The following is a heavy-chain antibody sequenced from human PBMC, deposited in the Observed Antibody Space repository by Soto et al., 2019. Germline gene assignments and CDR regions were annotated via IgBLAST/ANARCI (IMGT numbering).Heavy chain of an antibody. J-gene: IGHJ4*02. CDR2: ARNKANRYTT. V-gene: IGHV3-72*01. CDR3: ARGPVAMARGVAPFFDY. CDR1: GFSFSDHY. D-gene: IGHD3-10*01. Sequence: GGSLRLSCAASGFSFSDHYMNWVRQAPGKGLEWVGRARNKANRYTTDYAASVKGRFTISRDDSKTSLYLQMNSLKTDDTAVYYCARGPVAMARGVAPFFDYWGQGALVTVSS.